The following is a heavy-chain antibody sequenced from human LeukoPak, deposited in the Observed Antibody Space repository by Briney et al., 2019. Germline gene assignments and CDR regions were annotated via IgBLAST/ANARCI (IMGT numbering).Heavy chain of an antibody. CDR1: GFTFASYS. D-gene: IGHD3-10*01. CDR2: ISTSGGST. J-gene: IGHJ4*02. Sequence: GGSLRLSCAASGFTFASYSMSWVRQAPGKGLEWVSTISTSGGSTYYADSVKGRFTISRDNSKNTLYLQMNSLRAEDTAVYYCAKVFGSEPFDYWGQGTLVTVSS. CDR3: AKVFGSEPFDY. V-gene: IGHV3-23*01.